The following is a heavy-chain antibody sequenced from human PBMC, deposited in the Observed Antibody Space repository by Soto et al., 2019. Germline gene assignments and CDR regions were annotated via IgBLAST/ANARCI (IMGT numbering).Heavy chain of an antibody. V-gene: IGHV4-31*03. D-gene: IGHD5-18*01. CDR1: GGSISSGGYY. Sequence: LSLTCTVSGGSISSGGYYWSWIRQHPGKGLEWIGYIYYSGSTYYNPSLKSRVTISVDTSKNQFSLKLSSVTAADTAVYYCASITVDTAMVVGYYYGMDVWGQGTTVTAP. CDR2: IYYSGST. CDR3: ASITVDTAMVVGYYYGMDV. J-gene: IGHJ6*02.